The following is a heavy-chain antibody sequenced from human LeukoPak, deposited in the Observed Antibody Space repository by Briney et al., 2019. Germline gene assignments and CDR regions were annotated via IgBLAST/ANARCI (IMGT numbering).Heavy chain of an antibody. V-gene: IGHV4-30-4*02. Sequence: SETLSLTCTVSGGSISSGDYYWSWIRQPPGKGLEWIGYIYYSGSTYYNPSLKSRVTISVDTSKNQFSLKLSSVTAADTAVYYCARGGYFDWAIYTTFDYWGQGTLVTVSS. CDR3: ARGGYFDWAIYTTFDY. D-gene: IGHD3-9*01. CDR2: IYYSGST. J-gene: IGHJ4*02. CDR1: GGSISSGDYY.